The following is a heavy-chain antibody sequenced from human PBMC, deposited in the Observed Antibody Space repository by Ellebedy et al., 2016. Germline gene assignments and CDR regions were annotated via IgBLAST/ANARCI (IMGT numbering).Heavy chain of an antibody. Sequence: SETLSLTXAVYGWSFSGYYWRWIRQTPGKGLEWIGEINHSGSTNYNPSLKSRVTISVDTSKNQFSLKLSSVTAADTAVYYCARTDSLGYSNDYWGQGTLVTVSS. CDR2: INHSGST. CDR3: ARTDSLGYSNDY. J-gene: IGHJ4*02. CDR1: GWSFSGYY. D-gene: IGHD5-18*01. V-gene: IGHV4-34*01.